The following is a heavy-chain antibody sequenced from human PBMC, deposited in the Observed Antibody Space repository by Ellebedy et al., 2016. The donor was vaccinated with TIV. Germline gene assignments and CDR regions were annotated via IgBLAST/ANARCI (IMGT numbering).Heavy chain of an antibody. CDR1: GGSISRSSYY. J-gene: IGHJ4*02. V-gene: IGHV4-39*01. Sequence: MPSETLSLTCTVSGGSISRSSYYWGWIRQPPGKGLEWIGSIYYSGSTYYNPSLKSRVTISVDTSKNQFSLKLSSVTAADTAVYYCARRVEGPIDYWGQGTLVTVSS. CDR3: ARRVEGPIDY. CDR2: IYYSGST. D-gene: IGHD5-24*01.